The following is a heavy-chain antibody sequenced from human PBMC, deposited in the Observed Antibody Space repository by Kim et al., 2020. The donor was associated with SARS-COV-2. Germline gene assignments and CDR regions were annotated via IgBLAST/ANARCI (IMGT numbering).Heavy chain of an antibody. J-gene: IGHJ4*02. CDR2: ISSSGSTI. V-gene: IGHV3-48*03. Sequence: GGSLRLSCAASGFTFSSYEMNWVRQAPGKGLEWVSYISSSGSTIYYADSVKGRFTISRDNAKNSLYLQMNSLRAEDTAVYYCARAYSSSWYFINWGQGTLVTVSS. CDR3: ARAYSSSWYFIN. D-gene: IGHD6-13*01. CDR1: GFTFSSYE.